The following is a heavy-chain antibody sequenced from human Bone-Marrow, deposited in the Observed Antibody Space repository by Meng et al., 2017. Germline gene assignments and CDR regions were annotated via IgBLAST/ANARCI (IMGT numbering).Heavy chain of an antibody. CDR2: IYHSGST. Sequence: SETLSLTFAVSGYSISSGYYWGWVRQPPGKGLEWIGSIYHSGSTYYNPSLKSRVTISVDTSQNQFSLKLSSVTAADTAVYYCARDINDPLYVDSVIYYFDYWGQGTLVTVSS. D-gene: IGHD4-17*01. CDR3: ARDINDPLYVDSVIYYFDY. V-gene: IGHV4-38-2*02. CDR1: GYSISSGYY. J-gene: IGHJ4*02.